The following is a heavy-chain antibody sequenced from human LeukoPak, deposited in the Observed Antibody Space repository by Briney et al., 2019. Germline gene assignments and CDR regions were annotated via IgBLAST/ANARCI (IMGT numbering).Heavy chain of an antibody. CDR2: ISGSGGST. CDR1: GFTVSSNY. J-gene: IGHJ4*02. CDR3: AKGSSIAVAGTFDY. V-gene: IGHV3-23*01. D-gene: IGHD6-19*01. Sequence: PGGSLRLSCAASGFTVSSNYMSWVRQAPGKGLEWVSAISGSGGSTYYADSVKGRFTISRDNSKNTLYLQMNSLRAEDTAVYYCAKGSSIAVAGTFDYWGQGTLVTVSS.